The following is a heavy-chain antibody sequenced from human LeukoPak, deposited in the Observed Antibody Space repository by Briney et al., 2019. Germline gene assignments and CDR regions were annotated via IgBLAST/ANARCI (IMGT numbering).Heavy chain of an antibody. J-gene: IGHJ6*03. CDR2: SYYNGNT. Sequence: SETLSLTCTVSGGYINSRNYYWGWIRQPPGKGLEWIGSSYYNGNTYYNPSLKSRVTISVDTSKNQFSLKLSSVTAADTAVYYCARGLEYGVPGVWYYYYYMDVWGKGTTVTVSS. V-gene: IGHV4-39*07. CDR3: ARGLEYGVPGVWYYYYYMDV. D-gene: IGHD4-17*01. CDR1: GGYINSRNYY.